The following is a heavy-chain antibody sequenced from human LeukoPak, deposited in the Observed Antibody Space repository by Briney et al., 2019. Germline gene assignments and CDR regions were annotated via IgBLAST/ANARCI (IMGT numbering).Heavy chain of an antibody. CDR3: ARPVDNYYYYYYMDV. CDR2: ISSSSSYI. Sequence: GRSLRLSCAASGFTFSSYWMHWVRQAPGKGLEWVSSISSSSSYIYYADSVKGRFTISRDNAKNSLYLQMNSLRAGDTAVYYCARPVDNYYYYYYMDVWGKGTTVTVSS. D-gene: IGHD3-9*01. J-gene: IGHJ6*03. V-gene: IGHV3-21*01. CDR1: GFTFSSYW.